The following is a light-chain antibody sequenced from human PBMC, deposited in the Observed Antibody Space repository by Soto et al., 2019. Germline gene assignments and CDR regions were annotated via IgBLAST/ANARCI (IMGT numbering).Light chain of an antibody. Sequence: DIQMTQSPSSLSASVGDRVTIACRASQGLSNYLAWYQQKPGKVPKLQIYAASTLQSGVPSRFSGSGSWTDFTLTISSLQPDDVATYYCQKYNSATSTVGQRTKLEIK. CDR1: QGLSNY. CDR3: QKYNSATST. V-gene: IGKV1-27*01. CDR2: AAS. J-gene: IGKJ2*01.